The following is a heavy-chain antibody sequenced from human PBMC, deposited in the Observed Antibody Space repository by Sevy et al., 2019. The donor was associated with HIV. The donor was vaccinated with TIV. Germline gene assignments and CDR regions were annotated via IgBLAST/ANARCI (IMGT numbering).Heavy chain of an antibody. D-gene: IGHD4-4*01. Sequence: SETLSLTCSVSGVSISGYYWSWIRQPPGKGLEWIGYIYYNGRTNYKPSLKRRVTISVDTSKNQFYLKVNSVTAADTAVYYCARAYSEYYYGMDVWGQGTTVTVSS. CDR3: ARAYSEYYYGMDV. J-gene: IGHJ6*02. V-gene: IGHV4-59*01. CDR1: GVSISGYY. CDR2: IYYNGRT.